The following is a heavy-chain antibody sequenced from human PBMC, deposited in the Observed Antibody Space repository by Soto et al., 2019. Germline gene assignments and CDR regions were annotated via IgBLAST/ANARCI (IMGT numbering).Heavy chain of an antibody. Sequence: QVQLVQSGAEVKKPGASVKVSCKASGYTFTSYDINWVRQATGQGLEWMGWMNPNSGKTGYAQKFQGRVTMTRNTSISTAYMELSSLTSEDTAVYFCAGRGFSTSWGYWYFDLWGRGTLVTVSS. D-gene: IGHD6-13*01. CDR2: MNPNSGKT. CDR3: AGRGFSTSWGYWYFDL. CDR1: GYTFTSYD. J-gene: IGHJ2*01. V-gene: IGHV1-8*01.